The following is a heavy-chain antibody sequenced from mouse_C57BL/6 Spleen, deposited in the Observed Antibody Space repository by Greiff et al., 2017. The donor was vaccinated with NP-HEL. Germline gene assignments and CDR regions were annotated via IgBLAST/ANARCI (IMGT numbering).Heavy chain of an antibody. CDR1: GFTFSDYG. D-gene: IGHD1-1*01. J-gene: IGHJ2*01. CDR3: ARTTTVVASFDY. Sequence: EVKLVESGGGLVKPGGSLKLSCAASGFTFSDYGMHWVRQAPEKGLEWVAYISSGSSTIYYADTVKGRFTISRDNAKNTLFLQMTSLRSEDTAMYYCARTTTVVASFDYWGQGTTLTVSS. CDR2: ISSGSSTI. V-gene: IGHV5-17*01.